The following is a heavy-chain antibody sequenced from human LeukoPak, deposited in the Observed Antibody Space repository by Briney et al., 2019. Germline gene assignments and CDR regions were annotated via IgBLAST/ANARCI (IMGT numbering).Heavy chain of an antibody. CDR1: GFTFSSYW. CDR2: IKQDGSEK. D-gene: IGHD3-3*01. V-gene: IGHV3-7*05. CDR3: AKAYYDFWSGKDY. J-gene: IGHJ4*02. Sequence: PGGSLRLSCAASGFTFSSYWMSWVRQAPGKGLEWVANIKQDGSEKYYVDSVKGRFTISRDNSKNTLYLQINSLRAEDTAVYYCAKAYYDFWSGKDYWGQGTLVTVSS.